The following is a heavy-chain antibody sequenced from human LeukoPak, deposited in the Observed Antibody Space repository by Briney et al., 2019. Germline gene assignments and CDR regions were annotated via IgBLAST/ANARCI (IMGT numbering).Heavy chain of an antibody. D-gene: IGHD3-3*01. CDR2: IIPIFGTA. CDR3: ARVLGIFGVVTYFDY. Sequence: GASVKVSCKASGGTLSSYAISWVRQAPGQGLEWMGGIIPIFGTANYAQKFQGRVTITADESTSTAYMELSSLRSEDTAVYYCARVLGIFGVVTYFDYWGQGTLVTVSS. CDR1: GGTLSSYA. J-gene: IGHJ4*02. V-gene: IGHV1-69*13.